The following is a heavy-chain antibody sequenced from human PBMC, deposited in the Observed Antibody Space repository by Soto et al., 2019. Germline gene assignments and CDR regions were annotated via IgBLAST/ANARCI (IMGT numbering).Heavy chain of an antibody. D-gene: IGHD2-2*01. J-gene: IGHJ6*02. CDR3: ARGLSCISTSCHVGPVDV. CDR2: ISSSGSTI. V-gene: IGHV3-11*01. Sequence: QVQLVESGGGLVKPGGSLRLSCAASGFTFSDYYMSWIRQAPGKGLEWVSYISSSGSTIYYADSVKGRFTISRDNAKNSRYLQMNSLRAEDTVVYYCARGLSCISTSCHVGPVDVWGQGTTVTVSS. CDR1: GFTFSDYY.